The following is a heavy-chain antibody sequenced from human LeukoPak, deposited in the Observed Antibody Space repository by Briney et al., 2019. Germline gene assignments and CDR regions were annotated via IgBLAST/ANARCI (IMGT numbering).Heavy chain of an antibody. V-gene: IGHV3-21*01. CDR1: GCSFSSYS. CDR2: ISSSSIYI. D-gene: IGHD2-2*01. J-gene: IGHJ6*02. CDR3: ARTYCSSTSCPYGMDV. Sequence: AGSLTLTCTASGCSFSSYSWNWLRQAPGKGLEWVGSISSSSIYIYYADSVKGRFTISRDNAKNSLYLQMNSLRAEDTAVYYCARTYCSSTSCPYGMDVWGQGTTVTVSS.